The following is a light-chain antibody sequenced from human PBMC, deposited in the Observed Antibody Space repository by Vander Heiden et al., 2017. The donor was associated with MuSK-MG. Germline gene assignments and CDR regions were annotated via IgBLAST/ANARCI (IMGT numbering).Light chain of an antibody. Sequence: DIQMTQSPSTLSASVGDRVIITCRASQSVSSWLAWYQQKPGEAPKLLISDASRLESGVPSRFSGSGSGTYFTLTVSRVQPDDFATYYCQQYNSFPYTFGQGAKLXIK. CDR3: QQYNSFPYT. CDR1: QSVSSW. V-gene: IGKV1-5*01. J-gene: IGKJ2*01. CDR2: DAS.